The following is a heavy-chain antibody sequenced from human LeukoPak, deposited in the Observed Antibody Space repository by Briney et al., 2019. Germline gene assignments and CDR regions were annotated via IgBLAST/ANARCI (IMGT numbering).Heavy chain of an antibody. Sequence: SETLSLTCTVSGGSISSYYWSWIRQPPGKGLEWIGYIYYSGSTNYNPSLKSRVTISADTSKNQFSLKLSSVTAADTAVYYCARDYYDSSGSHYFDYWGQGTLVTVSS. J-gene: IGHJ4*02. CDR2: IYYSGST. CDR1: GGSISSYY. CDR3: ARDYYDSSGSHYFDY. D-gene: IGHD3-22*01. V-gene: IGHV4-59*01.